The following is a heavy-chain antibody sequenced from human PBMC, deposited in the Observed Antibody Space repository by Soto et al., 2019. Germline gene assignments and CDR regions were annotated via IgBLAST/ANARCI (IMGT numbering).Heavy chain of an antibody. D-gene: IGHD4-4*01. Sequence: SLRLSCAASGFTFSSYGMHWVRQAPGKGLEWVAVIWYDGSNKYYADSVKGRFTISRDNSKNTLYLQMNSLRAEDTAVYYCARGTAVTHDAFDIWGQGTMVTVSS. CDR2: IWYDGSNK. J-gene: IGHJ3*02. CDR1: GFTFSSYG. CDR3: ARGTAVTHDAFDI. V-gene: IGHV3-33*01.